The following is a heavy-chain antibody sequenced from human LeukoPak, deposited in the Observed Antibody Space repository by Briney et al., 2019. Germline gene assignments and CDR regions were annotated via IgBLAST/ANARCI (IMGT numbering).Heavy chain of an antibody. J-gene: IGHJ4*02. CDR1: GFTVRRNY. D-gene: IGHD2-2*01. CDR3: AAGRGYWSSTKCPIGDPLDY. V-gene: IGHV3-53*01. CDR2: IYSGGST. Sequence: GGSLRLSRAASGFTVRRNYMSWVRQAPRKGLKWVSVIYSGGSTYYADSLKRRFTISRDIAKYTLYLQMNRLRAADTAVYECAAGRGYWSSTKCPIGDPLDYWGQGTLVTVSS.